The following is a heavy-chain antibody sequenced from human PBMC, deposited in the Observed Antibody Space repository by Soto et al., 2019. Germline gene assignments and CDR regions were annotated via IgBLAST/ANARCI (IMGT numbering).Heavy chain of an antibody. V-gene: IGHV4-30-4*01. CDR1: GYSIRSGDYY. CDR2: IYYSGNT. CDR3: ARQWGKQWDY. D-gene: IGHD3-16*01. Sequence: ASETLSLTCTVSGYSIRSGDYYWSWIRQPPGKGLEWIGCIYYSGNTYYNPSLKSRFSISVDTSKNQFSLKLSSVTAADTAVYYCARQWGKQWDYWGQGTLVTVS. J-gene: IGHJ4*02.